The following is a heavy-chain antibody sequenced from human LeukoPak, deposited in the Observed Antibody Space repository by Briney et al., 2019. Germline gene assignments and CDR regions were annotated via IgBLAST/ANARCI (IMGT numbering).Heavy chain of an antibody. Sequence: PSETLSLSCTVSGGSISSYYWSWILQPPGKGLEWIVYIYYSWSTNYNPSLKSRVTISVATSKNQFSLKLSSVTAADTAVYYCAGGGYYYGSGSYLGPWGQGTLVTVSS. V-gene: IGHV4-59*01. J-gene: IGHJ5*02. CDR1: GGSISSYY. CDR3: AGGGYYYGSGSYLGP. CDR2: IYYSWST. D-gene: IGHD3-10*01.